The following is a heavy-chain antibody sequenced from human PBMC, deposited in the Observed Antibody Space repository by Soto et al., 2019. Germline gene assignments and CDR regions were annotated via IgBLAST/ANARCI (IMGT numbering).Heavy chain of an antibody. V-gene: IGHV1-69*13. CDR2: IIPMFDTT. D-gene: IGHD5-12*01. Sequence: ASVKVSCKASGGAFGSYAINWVRQAPGQGLEWMGGIIPMFDTTNYAQRFQGRVTVTADESTSTVYLELTRLKSEDTAMYYCTRHRGYSSGYWGQDSWGQGTLVTVSS. CDR1: GGAFGSYA. J-gene: IGHJ4*02. CDR3: TRHRGYSSGYWGQDS.